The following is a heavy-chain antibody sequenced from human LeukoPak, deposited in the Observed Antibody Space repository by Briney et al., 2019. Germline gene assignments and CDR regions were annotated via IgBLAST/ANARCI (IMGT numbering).Heavy chain of an antibody. V-gene: IGHV3-23*01. D-gene: IGHD3-10*01. Sequence: PGGSLRLSCAASGFTFSSYAMSWVRQARGKGLECVSTISGSGSSTYYADSVKGRFTISRDNSKNTLYLQMNSLRAEDTAVYYCAKDGDSYRSGSSDYWGQGTLVTVSS. CDR1: GFTFSSYA. J-gene: IGHJ4*02. CDR2: ISGSGSST. CDR3: AKDGDSYRSGSSDY.